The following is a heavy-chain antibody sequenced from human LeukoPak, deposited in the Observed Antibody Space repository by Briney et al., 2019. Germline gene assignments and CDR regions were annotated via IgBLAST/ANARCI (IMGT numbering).Heavy chain of an antibody. CDR2: INPNSGGT. V-gene: IGHV1-2*02. CDR1: GYTFTGYY. Sequence: SVTVSCTAAGYTFTGYYMHWVRQAPGQGLEWMGWINPNSGGTNYSQKFQGRVTMTRDTAISTAYMELSRLRSDDTAVYYCAREARGLDYWGEGSLVSVS. J-gene: IGHJ4*02. D-gene: IGHD3-10*01. CDR3: AREARGLDY.